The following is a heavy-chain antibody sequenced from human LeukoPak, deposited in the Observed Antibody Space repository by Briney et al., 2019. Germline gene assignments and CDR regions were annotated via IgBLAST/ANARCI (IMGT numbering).Heavy chain of an antibody. J-gene: IGHJ6*03. CDR2: INWNGGST. CDR3: ARGKQPSGGYYYYMDV. CDR1: GFTFDDYG. Sequence: GGSLRLSCAASGFTFDDYGMSWVRQAPGKGLEWVSGINWNGGSTGYADSVKGRFTISRDNAKNSLYLQMNSLRAEDTALYYCARGKQPSGGYYYYMDVWGKGTTVTVSS. V-gene: IGHV3-20*04. D-gene: IGHD1-26*01.